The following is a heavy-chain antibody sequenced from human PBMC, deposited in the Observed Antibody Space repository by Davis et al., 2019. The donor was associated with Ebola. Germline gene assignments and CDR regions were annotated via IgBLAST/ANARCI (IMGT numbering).Heavy chain of an antibody. CDR2: IKPDGSDK. CDR3: AIYSRAPDD. J-gene: IGHJ4*02. D-gene: IGHD5-18*01. V-gene: IGHV3-7*01. CDR1: GFTFSSYA. Sequence: GESLKISCAASGFTFSSYAMAWVRQAPGKGLEWVATIKPDGSDKYFVDSVKGRFTISRDNAKSSLYLQMNSLRAEDTAVYYCAIYSRAPDDWGQGTLVTVSS.